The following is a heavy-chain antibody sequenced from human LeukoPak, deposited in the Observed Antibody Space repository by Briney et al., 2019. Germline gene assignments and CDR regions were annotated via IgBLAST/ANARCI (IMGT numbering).Heavy chain of an antibody. CDR2: IKEDGSEK. CDR3: ARAVGATTVDY. D-gene: IGHD1-26*01. J-gene: IGHJ4*02. V-gene: IGHV3-7*01. Sequence: GGSLRLSCAASGSTFSSYCMGWVRQAPGKGLEGVATIKEDGSEKYYVDSVKGRFTISRDNAKNSLYLQMNSLRAEDTAVYYCARAVGATTVDYWGQGTLVTVSS. CDR1: GSTFSSYC.